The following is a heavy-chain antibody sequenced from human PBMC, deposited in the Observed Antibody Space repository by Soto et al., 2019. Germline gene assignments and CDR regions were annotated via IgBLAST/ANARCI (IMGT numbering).Heavy chain of an antibody. J-gene: IGHJ6*02. D-gene: IGHD6-19*01. CDR2: MNPNSGNT. CDR1: GYTFTSYD. Sequence: ASVKVSCKASGYTFTSYDINWVRQATGQGLEWKGWMNPNSGNTGYAQKFQGRVTMTRNTSISTAYMELSSLRSEDTAVYYCARVGYSSGWYAGHYYYYGMDVWGQGTTVTVSS. V-gene: IGHV1-8*01. CDR3: ARVGYSSGWYAGHYYYYGMDV.